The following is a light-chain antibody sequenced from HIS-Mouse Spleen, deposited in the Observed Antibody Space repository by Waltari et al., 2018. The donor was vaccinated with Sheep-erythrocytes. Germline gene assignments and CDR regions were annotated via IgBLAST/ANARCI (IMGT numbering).Light chain of an antibody. CDR2: KAS. V-gene: IGKV1-5*03. CDR3: QQYNSYSPT. Sequence: DIQMTQSPSTLSASVGDSVTITSLASQSISSWFAWYQQKPGKAPKLLLYKASSLESGVPSRFSGSGSGTEFTLTISSLQPDDFATYYCQQYNSYSPTFGQGTKVEIK. J-gene: IGKJ1*01. CDR1: QSISSW.